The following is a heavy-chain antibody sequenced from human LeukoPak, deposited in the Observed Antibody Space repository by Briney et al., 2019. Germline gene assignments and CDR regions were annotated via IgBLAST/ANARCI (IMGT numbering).Heavy chain of an antibody. D-gene: IGHD2-2*01. J-gene: IGHJ4*02. CDR2: ISSRSSFI. CDR3: ARGQGSTL. CDR1: GLTFSSYS. V-gene: IGHV3-21*01. Sequence: GGSLRPSCAASGLTFSSYSFNWLRQAPGKGLEWVSSISSRSSFIYYADAVKGRFTISRDNAKNSLYLQMNSLRVEHTAVYFCARGQGSTLWGQRTLVTVSS.